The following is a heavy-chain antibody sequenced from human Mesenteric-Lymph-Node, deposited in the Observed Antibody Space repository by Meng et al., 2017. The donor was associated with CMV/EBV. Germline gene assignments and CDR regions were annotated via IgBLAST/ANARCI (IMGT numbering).Heavy chain of an antibody. J-gene: IGHJ6*02. CDR3: ARDKEDVGGYGMDV. D-gene: IGHD1-26*01. CDR2: IKRDGSEK. Sequence: GGSLRLSCAGSRFTFSRNCMIWVRQAPGKGLEWVANIKRDGSEKYYVDSVKGRFTISRDNAKNSLYLQMNSLRAEDTAVYYCARDKEDVGGYGMDVWGQGTTVTVSS. CDR1: RFTFSRNC. V-gene: IGHV3-7*01.